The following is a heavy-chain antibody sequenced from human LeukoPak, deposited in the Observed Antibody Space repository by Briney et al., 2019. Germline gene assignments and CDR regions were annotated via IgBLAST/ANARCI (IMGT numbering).Heavy chain of an antibody. Sequence: SETLSLTCTVSGGFISSSSYYWGWIRQPPGKGLEWIGSIYYSGSTYYNPSLKSRVTISVDTSKNQFSLKLSSVTAADTAVYYCARHLNDAFDIWGQGTMVTVSS. V-gene: IGHV4-39*01. CDR2: IYYSGST. CDR1: GGFISSSSYY. J-gene: IGHJ3*02. CDR3: ARHLNDAFDI.